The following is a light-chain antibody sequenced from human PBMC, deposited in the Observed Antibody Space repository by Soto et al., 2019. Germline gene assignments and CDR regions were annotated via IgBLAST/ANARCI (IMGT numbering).Light chain of an antibody. CDR2: CIS. J-gene: IGKJ1*01. V-gene: IGKV3-20*01. Sequence: EVVMTKSPATLSVSPGERATLSGRASQRVTSNYLAWYQQKPGQAPRLLFFCISTRATRHPHRFSGSGSGTDFTHTISRLEPKDFAVYYCQQYTDWPLSFGQRTKV. CDR3: QQYTDWPLS. CDR1: QRVTSNY.